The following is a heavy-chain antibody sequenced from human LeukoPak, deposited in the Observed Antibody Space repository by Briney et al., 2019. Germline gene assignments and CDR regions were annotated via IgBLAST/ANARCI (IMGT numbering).Heavy chain of an antibody. Sequence: PSETLSLTCTVSGGSISSYYWSWIRQPPGKGLEWVGYIYYSGSTNYNPSLTSRVTISVDTSKNQFSLKLSSVTAADTAVYYCARLRTMIVSNDAFDIWGQGTMVTVSS. V-gene: IGHV4-59*12. CDR1: GGSISSYY. J-gene: IGHJ3*02. CDR3: ARLRTMIVSNDAFDI. CDR2: IYYSGST. D-gene: IGHD3-22*01.